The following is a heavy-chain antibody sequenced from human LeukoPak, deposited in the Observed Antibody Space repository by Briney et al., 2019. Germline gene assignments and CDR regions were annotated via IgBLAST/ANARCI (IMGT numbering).Heavy chain of an antibody. CDR3: ARWYSSGWAFDY. Sequence: SETLSLTCTVSGGTISSYYWNWMRQPPGKRLEWIGYIHYSGSTKYNPSLKSRVTISVDTSKNQFSLRLSSVTAADTAVYYCARWYSSGWAFDYWGQGTLVTVSS. J-gene: IGHJ4*02. D-gene: IGHD6-19*01. CDR1: GGTISSYY. CDR2: IHYSGST. V-gene: IGHV4-59*08.